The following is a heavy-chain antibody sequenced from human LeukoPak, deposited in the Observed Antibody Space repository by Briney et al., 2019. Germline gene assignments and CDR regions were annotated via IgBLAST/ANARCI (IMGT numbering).Heavy chain of an antibody. J-gene: IGHJ2*01. CDR2: IFYSGGA. CDR1: GGSIRSYF. V-gene: IGHV4-59*01. CDR3: ARVYYSNSYDYWYFDL. Sequence: SETLSLTCTVSGGSIRSYFWSWIRQPPGKGLEWIGYIFYSGGANYNPSLKSRVTISVDTSKNQFSLKLTSVTAADTAVYYCARVYYSNSYDYWYFDLWGRGTLVTVSS. D-gene: IGHD6-13*01.